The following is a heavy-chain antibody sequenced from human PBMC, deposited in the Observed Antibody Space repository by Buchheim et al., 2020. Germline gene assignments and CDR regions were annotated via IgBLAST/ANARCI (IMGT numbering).Heavy chain of an antibody. Sequence: QVQLQESGPGLVKPSQTLSLTCTVSGGSISSGDYYWSWIRQPPGKGLEWIGYIYYSGSTYYNPSLKIRVPLSVDKTQNHFSLKLSSVTAADTAVYYCARGTYYDCWSGYSSWFDPWGQGTL. CDR3: ARGTYYDCWSGYSSWFDP. CDR2: IYYSGST. J-gene: IGHJ5*02. CDR1: GGSISSGDYY. D-gene: IGHD3-3*01. V-gene: IGHV4-30-4*01.